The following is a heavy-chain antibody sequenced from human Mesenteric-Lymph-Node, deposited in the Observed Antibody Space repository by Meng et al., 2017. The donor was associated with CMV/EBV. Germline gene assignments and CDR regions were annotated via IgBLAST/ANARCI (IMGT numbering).Heavy chain of an antibody. CDR3: ARGEGGSSWYLLDL. CDR2: VNSDESSR. CDR1: GFTLSDYW. Sequence: GGSLRLSCAASGFTLSDYWMHWVRQVPGKGLQWVSRVNSDESSRTYSASVEGRFTISTDNAKNTIYLQMDNMRVEDTAVYHCARGEGGSSWYLLDLWGQGTLVTVSS. J-gene: IGHJ5*02. D-gene: IGHD6-13*01. V-gene: IGHV3-74*01.